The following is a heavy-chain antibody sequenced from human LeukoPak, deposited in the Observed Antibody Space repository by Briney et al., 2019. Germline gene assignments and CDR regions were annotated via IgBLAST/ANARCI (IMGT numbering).Heavy chain of an antibody. D-gene: IGHD3-9*01. CDR2: ISGSGGST. V-gene: IGHV3-23*01. J-gene: IGHJ6*02. CDR1: GFTFSSYA. CDR3: AKGADILTGYYYYYGMDV. Sequence: PGGSLRLSCAASGFTFSSYAMSWVRQAPGKGLEWVSAISGSGGSTYYADSVKGRFTISRDNSKNTLYLQMNSLRAEDTAVYHSAKGADILTGYYYYYGMDVWGQGTTVTVSS.